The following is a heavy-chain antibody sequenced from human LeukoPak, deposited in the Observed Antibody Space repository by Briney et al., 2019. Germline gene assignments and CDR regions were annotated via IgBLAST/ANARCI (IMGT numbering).Heavy chain of an antibody. V-gene: IGHV4-39*01. Sequence: SETLSLTCTVSAGSISSSTYYWGWIRQPPGKGLEWIGSGYYSGSTYYNPSLKSRVTISVDTYKNQFSQKLSSVTAADTAVYYCARHRSVAGQDYFDYWGREPWSPSPQ. CDR2: GYYSGST. J-gene: IGHJ4*02. CDR3: ARHRSVAGQDYFDY. D-gene: IGHD6-19*01. CDR1: AGSISSSTYY.